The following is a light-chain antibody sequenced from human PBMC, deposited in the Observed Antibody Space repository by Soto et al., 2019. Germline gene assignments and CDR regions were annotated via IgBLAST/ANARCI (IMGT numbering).Light chain of an antibody. CDR3: QQYDNPFT. CDR2: DAS. Sequence: DIQMTQSPSSLSASVGDRVTITCQASQDISNYLNWYQQKPGKAPKLLIYDASNLETGVPSRFSVSGSGTDFTFTISSLQPEDIATYYCQQYDNPFTFGPGTKVDIK. J-gene: IGKJ3*01. CDR1: QDISNY. V-gene: IGKV1-33*01.